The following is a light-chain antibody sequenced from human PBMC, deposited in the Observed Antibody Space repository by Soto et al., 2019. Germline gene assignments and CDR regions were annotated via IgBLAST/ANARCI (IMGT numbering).Light chain of an antibody. J-gene: IGKJ5*01. CDR1: QTIYSN. CDR2: AAS. Sequence: DIQMTQSPLSLSASVGDRVTITCRASQTIYSNLNWYQQKPGKAPNLLIYAASSLESGVPARFSGSGSGTHFTLTITGLQPEDFATYYCQQTYSSLPITFGQGTRLEIK. CDR3: QQTYSSLPIT. V-gene: IGKV1-39*01.